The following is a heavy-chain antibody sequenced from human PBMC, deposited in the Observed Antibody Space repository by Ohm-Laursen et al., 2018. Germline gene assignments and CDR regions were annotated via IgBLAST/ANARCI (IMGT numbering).Heavy chain of an antibody. Sequence: SLRLSCAASGFTFSSYAINWVRQAPGKGLEWVSGISGSGSRTYYADSVKGRFTISRDNSKNTVHLQMNSLRAEDTAVYYCAKVYYCSGGSCYSWELTNGFDIWGQGTMVTVSS. CDR1: GFTFSSYA. V-gene: IGHV3-23*01. J-gene: IGHJ3*02. CDR3: AKVYYCSGGSCYSWELTNGFDI. D-gene: IGHD2-15*01. CDR2: ISGSGSRT.